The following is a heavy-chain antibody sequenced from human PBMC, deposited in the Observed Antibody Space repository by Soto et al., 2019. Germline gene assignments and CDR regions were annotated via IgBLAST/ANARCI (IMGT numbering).Heavy chain of an antibody. CDR3: ARGSAGSESVVVVPAIDFYAFDT. V-gene: IGHV3-33*01. D-gene: IGHD2-15*01. Sequence: QVQLVESGGGVVQPGRSLRLSCAASGFTLSSYGMHWVRQAPGKGLEWVAVIWYDGDKKYYADSVKVRFTISRDESKSTVYLPMSSLRGEDTGVYYCARGSAGSESVVVVPAIDFYAFDTWGQGTLVSVSS. CDR1: GFTLSSYG. J-gene: IGHJ4*02. CDR2: IWYDGDKK.